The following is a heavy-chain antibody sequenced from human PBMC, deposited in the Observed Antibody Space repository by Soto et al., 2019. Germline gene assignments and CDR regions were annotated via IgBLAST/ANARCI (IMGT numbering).Heavy chain of an antibody. CDR2: INPNSGGT. CDR1: GYTFTGYY. V-gene: IGHV1-2*04. D-gene: IGHD3-3*01. J-gene: IGHJ6*03. CDR3: ARDAKGPPTEDYDFWSVNSYYMDV. Sequence: ASVKVSCKASGYTFTGYYMHWVRQAPGQGLEWMGWINPNSGGTNYAQKFQGWVTMTRDTSISTAYMELSRLRSDDTAVYYCARDAKGPPTEDYDFWSVNSYYMDVGGKGTTFTASS.